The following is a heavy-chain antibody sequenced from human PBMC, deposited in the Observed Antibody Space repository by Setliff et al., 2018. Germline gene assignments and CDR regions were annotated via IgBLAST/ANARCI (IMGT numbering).Heavy chain of an antibody. CDR1: GYTFNNYD. J-gene: IGHJ2*01. V-gene: IGHV1-8*02. Sequence: ASVKVSCKASGYTFNNYDIHWVRQAPGQGLEWMGWINPSSGKTGYALNFQGRVTMTKNTSIATAYMDLSGLMSEDTAVYYCATGPINNDVWGRGTLVTVPQ. CDR2: INPSSGKT. CDR3: ATGPINNDV.